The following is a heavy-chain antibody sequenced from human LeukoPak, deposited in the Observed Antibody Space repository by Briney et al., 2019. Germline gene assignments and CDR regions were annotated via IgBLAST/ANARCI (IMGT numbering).Heavy chain of an antibody. CDR3: VRGSGSLTY. CDR1: GFTFSSYW. Sequence: GGSLRLSSAGSGFTFSSYWMHWVRQAPGKGLVWVSHIKNDGSSTSYADYVKGRFTISRDKAKNTLYLQMNSLRAEDTAVYYCVRGSGSLTYWGQGTLVTVSS. J-gene: IGHJ4*02. D-gene: IGHD1-26*01. V-gene: IGHV3-74*01. CDR2: IKNDGSST.